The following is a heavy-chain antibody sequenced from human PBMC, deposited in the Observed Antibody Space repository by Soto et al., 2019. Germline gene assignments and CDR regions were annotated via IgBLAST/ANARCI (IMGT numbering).Heavy chain of an antibody. D-gene: IGHD1-20*01. J-gene: IGHJ6*03. CDR2: FDPEDGET. Sequence: ASVKVSCKVSGYTLTELSMHWVRQAPGKGLEWMGGFDPEDGETIYAQKFQGRVTMTEDTSTDTAYMELSSLRSEDTAVYYCATNGITGTHFYYYYYYMDVWGKGTTVTVSS. V-gene: IGHV1-24*01. CDR3: ATNGITGTHFYYYYYYMDV. CDR1: GYTLTELS.